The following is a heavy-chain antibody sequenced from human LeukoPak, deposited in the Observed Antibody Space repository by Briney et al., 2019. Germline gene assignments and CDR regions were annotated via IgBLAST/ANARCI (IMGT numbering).Heavy chain of an antibody. CDR2: MNPNSGNT. V-gene: IGHV1-8*03. J-gene: IGHJ4*02. CDR1: GYTFTSYD. CDR3: ARVELAEPSREFTQPYDY. D-gene: IGHD1-14*01. Sequence: GASVKVSCKASGYTFTSYDINWVRQATGQGLEWMGWMNPNSGNTGYAQKFQGRVTITRNTSISTAYMELSSLRSEDTAVYYCARVELAEPSREFTQPYDYWGQGTLVTVSS.